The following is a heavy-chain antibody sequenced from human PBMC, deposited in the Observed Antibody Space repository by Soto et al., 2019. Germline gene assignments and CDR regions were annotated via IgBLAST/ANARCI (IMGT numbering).Heavy chain of an antibody. V-gene: IGHV3-30-3*01. J-gene: IGHJ3*02. D-gene: IGHD3-3*01. Sequence: GGSLRLSCAASGFTFSSYAMHWVRQAPGKGLEWVAVISYDGSNKYYADSVKGRFTISRDNSKNTLYLQMNSLRAEDTAVYYCAREGFFDAFDIWGQGTMVTVSS. CDR1: GFTFSSYA. CDR3: AREGFFDAFDI. CDR2: ISYDGSNK.